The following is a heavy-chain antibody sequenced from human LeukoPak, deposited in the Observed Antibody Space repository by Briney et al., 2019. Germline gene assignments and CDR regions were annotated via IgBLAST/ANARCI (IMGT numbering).Heavy chain of an antibody. J-gene: IGHJ5*02. CDR3: AISARYTNTWSNWFDP. V-gene: IGHV1-69*13. D-gene: IGHD6-13*01. CDR1: GGTFTSYT. CDR2: IIPIFGTA. Sequence: SVKVSCKASGGTFTSYTINWVRQAPGQGLEWIGGIIPIFGTAHYAQGFQGRVTITADESTSTAYMELSSLRSEDTAMYYCAISARYTNTWSNWFDPWGQGTLVTVSS.